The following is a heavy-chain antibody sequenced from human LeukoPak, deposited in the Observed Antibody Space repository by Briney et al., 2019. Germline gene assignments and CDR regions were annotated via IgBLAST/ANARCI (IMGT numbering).Heavy chain of an antibody. V-gene: IGHV4-34*01. Sequence: SETLSLTCAVYGGSFSGYYWSWIRQPPGKGLEWIGEINHSGSTNYNPSLKSRVTMSVDTSKNQFSLKLSSVTAADTAVYYCARDRFVRGETLDYWGQGTLVTVPS. CDR2: INHSGST. J-gene: IGHJ4*02. D-gene: IGHD3-10*02. CDR1: GGSFSGYY. CDR3: ARDRFVRGETLDY.